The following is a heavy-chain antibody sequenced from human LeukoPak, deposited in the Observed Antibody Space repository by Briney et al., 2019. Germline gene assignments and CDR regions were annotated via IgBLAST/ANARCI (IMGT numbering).Heavy chain of an antibody. CDR2: INHSGST. V-gene: IGHV4-34*01. D-gene: IGHD3-16*02. J-gene: IGHJ4*02. Sequence: PSETLSLTCAVYGGSFSGYYWSWIRQPPGKGLEWIGEINHSGSTNYNPSLKSRVTISVDTSKNQFSLKLSSVTAADTAVYYCARGPYDYVWGSYRYTSPVFDYWGQGTLVTVSS. CDR1: GGSFSGYY. CDR3: ARGPYDYVWGSYRYTSPVFDY.